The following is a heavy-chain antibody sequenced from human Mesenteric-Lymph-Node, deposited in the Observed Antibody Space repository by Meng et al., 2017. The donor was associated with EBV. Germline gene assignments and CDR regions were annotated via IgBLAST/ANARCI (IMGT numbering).Heavy chain of an antibody. D-gene: IGHD3-10*01. CDR1: GFIFDNSA. Sequence: VQLVESGGGVVQPGRSLRLFCAASGFIFDNSAMHWVRQAPGKGLEWVAFISYDGSNKYYADSVKGRFTISRDNSKNTLYLQMNSLRAEDTAVYYCAKDYYRFDYWSQGTLVTVSS. CDR2: ISYDGSNK. CDR3: AKDYYRFDY. J-gene: IGHJ4*02. V-gene: IGHV3-30*18.